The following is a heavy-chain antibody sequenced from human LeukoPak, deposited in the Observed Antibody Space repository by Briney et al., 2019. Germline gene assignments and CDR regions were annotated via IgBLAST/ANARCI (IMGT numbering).Heavy chain of an antibody. CDR3: ARPVVTAASNYFDY. D-gene: IGHD4-23*01. Sequence: ASVKDSCKASGYTFTNYYMHWVRQAPGQGLEWMGVINPSGGSTNYAQKFQGRVTMTRDTSTSTVYMELSSLRSEDTAGYYCARPVVTAASNYFDYWGQGTLVTVSS. CDR1: GYTFTNYY. CDR2: INPSGGST. V-gene: IGHV1-46*01. J-gene: IGHJ4*02.